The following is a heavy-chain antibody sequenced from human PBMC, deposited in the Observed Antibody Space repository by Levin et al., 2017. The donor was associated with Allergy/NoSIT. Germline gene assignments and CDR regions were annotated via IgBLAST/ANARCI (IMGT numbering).Heavy chain of an antibody. V-gene: IGHV3-21*01. J-gene: IGHJ6*02. CDR3: ARDGGGTVTTLNYGMDV. CDR2: ISSSSSYI. CDR1: GFTFSSYS. Sequence: GGSLRLSCAASGFTFSSYSMNWVRQAPGKGLEWVSSISSSSSYIYYADSVKGRFTISRDNAKNSLYLQMNSLRAEDTALYYCARDGGGTVTTLNYGMDVWGQGTTVTVSS. D-gene: IGHD4-17*01.